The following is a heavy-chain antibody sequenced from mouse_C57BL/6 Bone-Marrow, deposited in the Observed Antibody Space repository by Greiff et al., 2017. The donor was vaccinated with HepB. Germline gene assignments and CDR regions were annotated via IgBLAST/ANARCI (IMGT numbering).Heavy chain of an antibody. D-gene: IGHD1-1*01. V-gene: IGHV5-4*03. J-gene: IGHJ3*01. CDR1: GFTFSSYA. Sequence: VMLVESGGGLVKPGGSLKLSCAASGFTFSSYAMSWVRQTPEKRLEWVATISDGGSYTYYPDNVKGRFTISRDNAKNNLYLQMSHLKSEDTAMYYCARPSYYGSSDWFAYWGQGTLVTVSA. CDR3: ARPSYYGSSDWFAY. CDR2: ISDGGSYT.